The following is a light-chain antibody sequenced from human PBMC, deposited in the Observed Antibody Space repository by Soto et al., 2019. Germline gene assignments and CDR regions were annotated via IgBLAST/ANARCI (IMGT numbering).Light chain of an antibody. CDR1: QSMSFH. Sequence: EIVMTQSPATLYLSPGERATLSCRASQSMSFHLAWYQQKPGPAPRLLIFDASNRATGVPARFSGSGSGTDFTLTISSLEPEDFAVYYCQQRSNWPLTFGGGTKVEL. CDR2: DAS. V-gene: IGKV3-11*01. CDR3: QQRSNWPLT. J-gene: IGKJ4*01.